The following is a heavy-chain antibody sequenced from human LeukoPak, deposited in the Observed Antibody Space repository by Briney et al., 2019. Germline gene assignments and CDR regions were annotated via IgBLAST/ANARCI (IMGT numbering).Heavy chain of an antibody. D-gene: IGHD3-22*01. J-gene: IGHJ3*02. CDR3: ARDLYYYDSSDFYYDTFDI. CDR2: ISGYNGNT. Sequence: GASVKVSCKASGFTXTSYGVSRVRQAPGQGLEWMGWISGYNGNTHYAQTLQGRVTMTTDTSTSTAYMELRTLRSDDTAVYYCARDLYYYDSSDFYYDTFDIWGQGTMVTVSS. CDR1: GFTXTSYG. V-gene: IGHV1-18*01.